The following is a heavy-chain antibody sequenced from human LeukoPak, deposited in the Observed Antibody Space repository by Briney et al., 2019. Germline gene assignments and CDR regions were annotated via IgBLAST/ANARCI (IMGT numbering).Heavy chain of an antibody. CDR3: ARGRYGGYQGLFDP. Sequence: SETLSLTCTVSGCSITSYYWSWIRQPPGKGLEWIGYIHYSGSTNYNPSLKSRVTISVDTSKNQFSLRLSSVTAADTAVYYCARGRYGGYQGLFDPWGQGTLVTVSS. V-gene: IGHV4-59*01. D-gene: IGHD5-12*01. CDR1: GCSITSYY. CDR2: IHYSGST. J-gene: IGHJ5*02.